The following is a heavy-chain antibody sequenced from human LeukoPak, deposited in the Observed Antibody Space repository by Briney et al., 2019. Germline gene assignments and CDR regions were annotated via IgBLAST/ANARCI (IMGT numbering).Heavy chain of an antibody. CDR3: ARDRFATTTWDSTFDY. CDR2: VDYSGNT. Sequence: SETLSLTCTVSDGPMRTYNWNWTRQPPGKGLEWIAYVDYSGNTDHNPSFESRVTMSIDTSKNLFSLMLTSVTAADTAVYYCARDRFATTTWDSTFDYWGQGILVPVSS. V-gene: IGHV4-59*01. D-gene: IGHD5-24*01. CDR1: DGPMRTYN. J-gene: IGHJ4*02.